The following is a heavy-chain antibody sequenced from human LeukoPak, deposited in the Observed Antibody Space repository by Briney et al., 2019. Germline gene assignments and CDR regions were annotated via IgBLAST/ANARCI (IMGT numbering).Heavy chain of an antibody. Sequence: ASVKVCCKASGYTFATYAIHCLRQAPGRSLEWMGRINAGNGDAKYSQNFHDRITITRDTSASTVYMELTSLRSEDTAVYYCGKSAPSGFDPWGQGTLVTVSS. CDR1: GYTFATYA. CDR3: GKSAPSGFDP. CDR2: INAGNGDA. J-gene: IGHJ5*02. V-gene: IGHV1-3*01.